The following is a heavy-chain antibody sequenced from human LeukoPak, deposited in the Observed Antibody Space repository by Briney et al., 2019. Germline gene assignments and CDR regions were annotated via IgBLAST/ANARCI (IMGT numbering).Heavy chain of an antibody. Sequence: PGGSLRLSCAASGFTFSSYSMNWVRQAPGEGLEWVSYISSLSGTICYADSVKGRFTISRDNAKNLLYLQMDSLRVEDTAIYYCARDPRTVRIWGQGTLVTVSS. V-gene: IGHV3-48*04. CDR3: ARDPRTVRI. CDR1: GFTFSSYS. D-gene: IGHD1-1*01. J-gene: IGHJ4*02. CDR2: ISSLSGTI.